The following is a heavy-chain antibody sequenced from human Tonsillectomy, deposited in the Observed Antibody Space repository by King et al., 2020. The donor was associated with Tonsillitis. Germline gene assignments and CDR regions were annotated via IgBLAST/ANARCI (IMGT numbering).Heavy chain of an antibody. CDR2: ISGSGSST. J-gene: IGHJ6*02. V-gene: IGHV3-23*04. CDR3: AKDRDFWSPHGMDV. D-gene: IGHD3-3*01. Sequence: VQLVESGGGLIQPGGSLRLSCAASGFTFSSYAMSWVRQAPGKGLEWLSGISGSGSSTYYADSVTGRFAISRDNSKNKLYLQMNSLRAEDTAVYYCAKDRDFWSPHGMDVWGQGTTVTVSS. CDR1: GFTFSSYA.